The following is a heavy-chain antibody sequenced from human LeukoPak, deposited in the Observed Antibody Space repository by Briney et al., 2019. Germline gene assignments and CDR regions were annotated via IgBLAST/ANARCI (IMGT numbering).Heavy chain of an antibody. CDR3: ARAYGAVAGYFDY. Sequence: PGGSLRLSCAASGFTFSSYDMHWVRQATGKGLEWVSAIPIIDDIYYADSVKGRFTISRENAKNSLYLQMNSLRVGDTAVYYCARAYGAVAGYFDYWGQGTLVTVSS. V-gene: IGHV3-13*01. D-gene: IGHD6-13*01. CDR2: IPIIDDI. J-gene: IGHJ4*02. CDR1: GFTFSSYD.